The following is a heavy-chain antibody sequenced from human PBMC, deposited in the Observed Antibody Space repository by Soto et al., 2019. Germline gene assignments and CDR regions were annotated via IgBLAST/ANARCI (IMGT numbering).Heavy chain of an antibody. J-gene: IGHJ4*02. Sequence: SGPTLVNPTQTLTLTCTFSGFSLSTSGVGVGWIRQPPGKALEWLALIYWNDDKRYSPSLKSRLTITKDTSKNQVVLTMTNMDPVDTATYYCAHRLRGWTGDSSSYFDYWGQGTLVTVSS. CDR2: IYWNDDK. D-gene: IGHD6-6*01. CDR1: GFSLSTSGVG. V-gene: IGHV2-5*01. CDR3: AHRLRGWTGDSSSYFDY.